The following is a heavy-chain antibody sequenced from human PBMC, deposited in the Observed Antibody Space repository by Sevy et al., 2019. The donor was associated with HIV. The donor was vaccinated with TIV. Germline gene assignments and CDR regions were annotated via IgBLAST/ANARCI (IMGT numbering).Heavy chain of an antibody. CDR3: ARGDYYDRGGFYIDAFDV. CDR1: GFTFSRYW. CDR2: VKEDGSEK. J-gene: IGHJ3*01. Sequence: GGSLRLSCAASGFTFSRYWMSWVRQAPGKGLEWVGNVKEDGSEKYYGDSVKGSFNISRDNAKNSLFLQMKSLRAEDTAVYYCARGDYYDRGGFYIDAFDVWGQGTMVTVSS. V-gene: IGHV3-7*04. D-gene: IGHD3-22*01.